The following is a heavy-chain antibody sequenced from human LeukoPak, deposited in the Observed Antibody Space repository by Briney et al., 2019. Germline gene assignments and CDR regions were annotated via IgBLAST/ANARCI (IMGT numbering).Heavy chain of an antibody. V-gene: IGHV3-23*01. CDR1: AFTFGSYA. Sequence: GRSLRLSCAPSAFTFGSYAMSWVRQAPGKGLEWVSAISGSGGSTYYADSVKGRFTISRDNSKNTLYLQMNSLRAEDTAVYYCAKESSRLVLRHAFDIWGQGTMVTVSS. CDR2: ISGSGGST. D-gene: IGHD6-19*01. CDR3: AKESSRLVLRHAFDI. J-gene: IGHJ3*02.